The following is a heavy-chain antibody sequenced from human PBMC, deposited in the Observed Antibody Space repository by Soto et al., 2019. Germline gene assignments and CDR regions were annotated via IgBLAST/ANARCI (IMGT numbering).Heavy chain of an antibody. D-gene: IGHD3-10*01. J-gene: IGHJ6*02. CDR1: GGSFSGYY. V-gene: IGHV4-34*01. Sequence: PSETLSLTCAVYGGSFSGYYWSWIRQPPGKGLEWIGEINHSGSTNYNPSLKSRVTISVDTSKNQFSLKLSSVTAADTAVYYCARGRVVRGVMPGNYYYYYGMDVWGQGTTVTVSS. CDR2: INHSGST. CDR3: ARGRVVRGVMPGNYYYYYGMDV.